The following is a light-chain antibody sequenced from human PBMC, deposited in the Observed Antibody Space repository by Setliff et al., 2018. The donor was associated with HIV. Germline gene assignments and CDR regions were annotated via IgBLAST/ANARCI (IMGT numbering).Light chain of an antibody. V-gene: IGLV2-23*02. CDR3: CSYAGRSTVV. J-gene: IGLJ2*01. Sequence: QSALTQPASVSGSPGQSITISCTGTSSDVGSYNLVSWYQQRPGKAPKFMIYEVSKRPSGVSNRFSGSKSGNTASLTISGLQAEDEADYYCCSYAGRSTVVFGGGTK. CDR1: SSDVGSYNL. CDR2: EVS.